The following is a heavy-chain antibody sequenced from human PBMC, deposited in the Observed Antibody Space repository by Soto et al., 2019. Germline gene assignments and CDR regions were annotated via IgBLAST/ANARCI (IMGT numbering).Heavy chain of an antibody. J-gene: IGHJ6*03. CDR3: ARDHPAMVRGVNPYYYYMDV. V-gene: IGHV4-59*01. CDR2: IYYSGST. Sequence: QVQLQESGPGLVKPSETLSLTCTVSGGSISSYYWSWIRQPPGKGLEWIGYIYYSGSTNYNPSLKSRVTISVDTSKNQFSLKLSSVTAADTAVYYCARDHPAMVRGVNPYYYYMDVWGKGTTVTVSS. D-gene: IGHD3-10*01. CDR1: GGSISSYY.